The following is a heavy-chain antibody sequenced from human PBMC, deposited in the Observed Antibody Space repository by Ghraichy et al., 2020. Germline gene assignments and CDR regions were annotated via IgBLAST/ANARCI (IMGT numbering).Heavy chain of an antibody. D-gene: IGHD3-16*02. Sequence: GGSLRLSCEASGFTFNYFGMHWVRQAPGKGLEWVAVLWNDGSKKLFADSVKGRFTISRDNSKNTLHLEMNNVRAEDTAVYYCARDLLYDGRYDYYGLDVWGQGTPVTVAS. CDR2: LWNDGSKK. V-gene: IGHV3-33*08. CDR1: GFTFNYFG. CDR3: ARDLLYDGRYDYYGLDV. J-gene: IGHJ6*02.